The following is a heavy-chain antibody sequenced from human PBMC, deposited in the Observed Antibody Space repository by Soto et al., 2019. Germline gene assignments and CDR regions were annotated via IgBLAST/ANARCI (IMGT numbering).Heavy chain of an antibody. Sequence: QVQLVQSGAEVKKPGSSVKVSCKASGGTFSSYTISWVRQAPGQGLEWMGRIIPILGIANYAQKFQGRVTITADKSTSTASMELSSLRSEDTAVYYCARSLNGGYCSGGSCYPFDYWGQGTLVTVSS. V-gene: IGHV1-69*02. D-gene: IGHD2-15*01. CDR2: IIPILGIA. CDR1: GGTFSSYT. J-gene: IGHJ4*02. CDR3: ARSLNGGYCSGGSCYPFDY.